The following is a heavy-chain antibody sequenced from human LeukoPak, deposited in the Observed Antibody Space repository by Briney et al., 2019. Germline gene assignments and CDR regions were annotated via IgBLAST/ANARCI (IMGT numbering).Heavy chain of an antibody. D-gene: IGHD1-7*01. CDR1: DFNVSSNY. Sequence: PGGSLRLSCVASDFNVSSNYMMWVRQAPGKGLEWVSSISSSGSYIYYAGSVKGRFTISRDNAKNSLYLQMNSLSADDTALYYCARDRRTGTTPDSFDIWGQGTMVTVSS. CDR2: ISSSGSYI. J-gene: IGHJ3*02. V-gene: IGHV3-21*01. CDR3: ARDRRTGTTPDSFDI.